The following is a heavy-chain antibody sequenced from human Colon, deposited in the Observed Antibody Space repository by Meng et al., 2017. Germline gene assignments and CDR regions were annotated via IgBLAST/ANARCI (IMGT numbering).Heavy chain of an antibody. Sequence: EPGPEAVKPFWTPAPIPSVSGAFISTHGHYWGWIRQPSGKGLEWIGSMFYGGSPYLIPSLKSRVSILLDTSKNHFSLNLTSVTAADKAVYFWARVTTSARARSYDFWGQGTLVTVSS. CDR2: MFYGGSP. CDR1: GAFISTHGHY. V-gene: IGHV4-39*07. CDR3: ARVTTSARARSYDF. D-gene: IGHD3-10*01. J-gene: IGHJ4*02.